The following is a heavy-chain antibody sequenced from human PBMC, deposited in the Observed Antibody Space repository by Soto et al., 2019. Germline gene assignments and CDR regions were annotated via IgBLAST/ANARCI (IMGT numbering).Heavy chain of an antibody. CDR2: ISTWDGYT. Sequence: QVPLMQSGVEVKNPGASVKVSCKASGYTFSNYGISWVRQAPGQGLEWMGWISTWDGYTNYAQKLQDRVNMTTDTSSNTAYMELRSLRTDDTAVYYCARTAGPGNWFDPWGQGTLVTVAS. V-gene: IGHV1-18*01. CDR3: ARTAGPGNWFDP. D-gene: IGHD6-13*01. J-gene: IGHJ5*02. CDR1: GYTFSNYG.